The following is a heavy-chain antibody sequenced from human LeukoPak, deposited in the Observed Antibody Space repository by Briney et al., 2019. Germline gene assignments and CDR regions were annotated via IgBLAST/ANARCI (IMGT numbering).Heavy chain of an antibody. Sequence: GGSLRLSCAASGFTFSSYSMNWVRQAPGKGLEWVSSISSSSSYIYYADSVKGRFTISRDNAKNSLYLQMNSLRAEDTAVYYCARGAGSLLWFDPWGQGTLVTVSS. CDR2: ISSSSSYI. J-gene: IGHJ5*02. D-gene: IGHD2-21*01. V-gene: IGHV3-21*01. CDR3: ARGAGSLLWFDP. CDR1: GFTFSSYS.